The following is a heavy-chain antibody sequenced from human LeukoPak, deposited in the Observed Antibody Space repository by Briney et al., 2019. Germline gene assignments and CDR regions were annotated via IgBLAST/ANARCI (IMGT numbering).Heavy chain of an antibody. CDR2: IYYSNT. V-gene: IGHV4-59*08. D-gene: IGHD4-17*01. CDR1: GGSISSYY. Sequence: SETLSLTCTVSGGSISSYYWSWIRQPPGKGLESIGYIYYSNTNYNPSLKSRVTISVDTSKNQFSLRLSSVTAADTAVYYCARLKYGDYGLYYFDYWGQGTLVTVSS. J-gene: IGHJ4*02. CDR3: ARLKYGDYGLYYFDY.